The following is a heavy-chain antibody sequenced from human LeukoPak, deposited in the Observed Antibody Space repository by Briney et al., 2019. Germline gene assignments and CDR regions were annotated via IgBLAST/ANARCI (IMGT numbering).Heavy chain of an antibody. Sequence: GGSLRLSCAASGFIFDSYTMIWVRQAPGKGLEWVSSISSSTNIYYADSMRGRFTISRDNAKKSLYLQMDSLRAEDAAVYYCARVDYLYGGSIDYWGQGTLVTVSS. J-gene: IGHJ4*02. V-gene: IGHV3-69-1*01. CDR2: ISSSTNI. CDR1: GFIFDSYT. D-gene: IGHD4/OR15-4a*01. CDR3: ARVDYLYGGSIDY.